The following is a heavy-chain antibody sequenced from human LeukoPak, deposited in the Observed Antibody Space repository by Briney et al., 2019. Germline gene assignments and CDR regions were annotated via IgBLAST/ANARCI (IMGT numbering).Heavy chain of an antibody. V-gene: IGHV1-2*02. J-gene: IGHJ3*02. CDR1: GYTFTVYY. Sequence: ASVKVSCKASGYTFTVYYIHWVRQAPGQGLEWMGWINSYSGGTNYAQKFQGRVTLTRDTSLGTAYMELSRLRSGDTAVYYCASDLRKYLVLNACDAFDIWGQGTMVTVSS. CDR3: ASDLRKYLVLNACDAFDI. CDR2: INSYSGGT. D-gene: IGHD6-6*01.